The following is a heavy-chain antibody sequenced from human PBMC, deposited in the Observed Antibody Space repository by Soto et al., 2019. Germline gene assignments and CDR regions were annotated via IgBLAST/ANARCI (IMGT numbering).Heavy chain of an antibody. CDR1: GGTFSSYA. D-gene: IGHD2-15*01. V-gene: IGHV1-69*13. J-gene: IGHJ6*02. CDR2: IIPIFGTA. CDR3: ARGRDIVVVVAATPAQSYYYYGMDV. Sequence: ASVKVSCKTSGGTFSSYAISWVRQAPGQGLEWMGGIIPIFGTANYAQKFQGRVTITADESTSTAYMELSSLRSEDTAVYYCARGRDIVVVVAATPAQSYYYYGMDVWGQGTTVTVSS.